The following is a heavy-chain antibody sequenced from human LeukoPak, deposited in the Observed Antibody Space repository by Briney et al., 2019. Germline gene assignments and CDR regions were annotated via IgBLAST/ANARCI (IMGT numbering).Heavy chain of an antibody. V-gene: IGHV3-7*01. CDR2: IKQDGSEK. Sequence: PGGSLRLSCAASGFTFSSYWMSWFRQAPGKGLEWVANIKQDGSEKYYVDSVKGRFTISRDNAKNSLYLQMNSPRAEDTAVYYCARTTRPGYSYGYDFSFWFDPWGQGTLVTVSS. D-gene: IGHD5-18*01. CDR3: ARTTRPGYSYGYDFSFWFDP. CDR1: GFTFSSYW. J-gene: IGHJ5*02.